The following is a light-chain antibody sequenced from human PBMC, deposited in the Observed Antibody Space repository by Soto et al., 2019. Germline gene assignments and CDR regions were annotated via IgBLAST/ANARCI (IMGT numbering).Light chain of an antibody. J-gene: IGKJ3*01. CDR1: QDIRQY. CDR2: DAS. CDR3: QVYDYISAGFT. Sequence: DTQMTHSPSSLSASIGDRVTITCQASQDIRQYLNWYQQKPGKDPKLLIYDASRLETEVPSTFRGSRSGTHFTFPVSSVQPEDIATYYCQVYDYISAGFTFGPGTKVDLK. V-gene: IGKV1-33*01.